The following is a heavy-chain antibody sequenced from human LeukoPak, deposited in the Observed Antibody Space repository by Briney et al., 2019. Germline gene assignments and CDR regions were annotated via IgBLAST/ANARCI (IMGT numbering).Heavy chain of an antibody. CDR1: GFTFSSYG. J-gene: IGHJ4*02. D-gene: IGHD3-10*01. CDR2: IRYDGTNK. Sequence: PGGSLRLSCAGSGFTFSSYGMHWVRQAPGKGLEWVAYIRYDGTNKYYADSVKGRLTISTAISTNTLYLQMQSLRAEDTSVDYWAKDRVFELWFEEASPYYFAYWSRGSLVTV. V-gene: IGHV3-30*02. CDR3: AKDRVFELWFEEASPYYFAY.